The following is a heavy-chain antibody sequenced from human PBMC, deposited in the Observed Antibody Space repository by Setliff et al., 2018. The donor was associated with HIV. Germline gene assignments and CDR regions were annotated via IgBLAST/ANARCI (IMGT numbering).Heavy chain of an antibody. CDR3: AHRRRYYYDSSGYYGEYFQH. Sequence: SGPTLVNPTQTLTLTCTFSGFSLSTSGVGVGWIRQPPGKALEWLALIFGNDDQRYSPSLKTRLTITKDTSKKQVVLTMTNMDPVDTATYYCAHRRRYYYDSSGYYGEYFQHWGQGTQVTVSS. CDR2: IFGNDDQ. J-gene: IGHJ1*01. D-gene: IGHD3-22*01. V-gene: IGHV2-5*01. CDR1: GFSLSTSGVG.